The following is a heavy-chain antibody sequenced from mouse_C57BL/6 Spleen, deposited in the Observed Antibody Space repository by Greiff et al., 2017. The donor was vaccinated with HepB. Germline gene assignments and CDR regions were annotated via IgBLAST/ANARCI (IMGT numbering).Heavy chain of an antibody. V-gene: IGHV1-18*01. CDR1: GYTFTDYN. Sequence: EVQLQQSGPELVKPGASVKIPCKASGYTFTDYNMDWVKQSHGKSLEWIGDINPNNGGTIYNQKFKGKATLTVDKSSSTAYMELRSLTSEDTAVYYCARGYYYGSSLYYYAMDYWGQGTSVTVSS. CDR3: ARGYYYGSSLYYYAMDY. CDR2: INPNNGGT. D-gene: IGHD1-1*01. J-gene: IGHJ4*01.